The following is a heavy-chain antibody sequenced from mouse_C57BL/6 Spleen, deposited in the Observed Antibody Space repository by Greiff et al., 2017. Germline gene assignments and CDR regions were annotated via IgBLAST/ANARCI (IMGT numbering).Heavy chain of an antibody. J-gene: IGHJ4*01. D-gene: IGHD2-5*01. CDR3: ARVYSNYVGLYAMDY. CDR2: ISSGSSTN. V-gene: IGHV5-17*01. CDR1: GFTFSDYG. Sequence: EVMLVESGGGLVKPGASLKLSCAASGFTFSDYGMHWVRQTPEKGLEWVAYISSGSSTNYYADTVKGRFTISKDNATNTLFLQMTSLRSEDTAMYYCARVYSNYVGLYAMDYWGQGTSVTVSS.